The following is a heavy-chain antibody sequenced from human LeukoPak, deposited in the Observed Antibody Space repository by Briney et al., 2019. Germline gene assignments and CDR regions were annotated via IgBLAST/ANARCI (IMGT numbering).Heavy chain of an antibody. J-gene: IGHJ4*02. CDR2: ISSSSSYI. CDR3: ARGPISNYYGSGSPGGFLLGFDY. Sequence: GGSLRLSCAASGFTFSSYSMNWVRQAPGKGLEWVSSISSSSSYIYYADSVKGRFTISRDNAKNSLYLQMNSLRAEDTAVYYCARGPISNYYGSGSPGGFLLGFDYWGQGTLVTVSS. V-gene: IGHV3-21*01. D-gene: IGHD3-10*01. CDR1: GFTFSSYS.